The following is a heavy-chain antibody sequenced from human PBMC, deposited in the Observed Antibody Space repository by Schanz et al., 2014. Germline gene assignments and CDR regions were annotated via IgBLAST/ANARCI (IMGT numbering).Heavy chain of an antibody. CDR2: INSVGSNT. CDR3: AKGRFGELSAFDI. Sequence: VQLVESGGGVVQPGRSLRLSCAASGFSVGNKYMNWVRQAPGKGLEWVARINSVGSNTDYADSVRGRFTMSRDNSKNTLYLQMNSLRAEDTAVYYCAKGRFGELSAFDIWGQGTMVTVSS. D-gene: IGHD3-10*01. V-gene: IGHV3-53*01. CDR1: GFSVGNKY. J-gene: IGHJ3*02.